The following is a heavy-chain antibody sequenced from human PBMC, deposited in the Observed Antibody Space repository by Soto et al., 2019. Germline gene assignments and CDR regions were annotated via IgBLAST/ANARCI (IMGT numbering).Heavy chain of an antibody. J-gene: IGHJ5*02. D-gene: IGHD4-17*01. CDR2: ISSSSSTI. CDR3: ARGQYGDPHDP. CDR1: GCTLSSYS. Sequence: EVQLGESGGGLVQPGGSLRLTCAASGCTLSSYSMNWVRQAPGKGLEWVSYISSSSSTIYYADSVKGRFTISRDNAKNSLYLQMNSLRAEDTAVYYCARGQYGDPHDPWGQGTLVTVSS. V-gene: IGHV3-48*01.